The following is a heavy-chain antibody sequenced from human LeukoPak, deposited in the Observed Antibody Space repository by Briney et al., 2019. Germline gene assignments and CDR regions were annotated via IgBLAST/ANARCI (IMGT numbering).Heavy chain of an antibody. CDR1: GFTFDDYA. J-gene: IGHJ4*02. CDR3: AKGGAARPRTLDY. Sequence: PGGSLRLSCAASGFTFDDYAMHWVRQAPGKGLEWVSGISWNSGSIGYADSVKGRFIISRDNAKNSLYLQMNSLRAEDMALYYCAKGGAARPRTLDYWGQGTLVTVSS. CDR2: ISWNSGSI. D-gene: IGHD6-6*01. V-gene: IGHV3-9*03.